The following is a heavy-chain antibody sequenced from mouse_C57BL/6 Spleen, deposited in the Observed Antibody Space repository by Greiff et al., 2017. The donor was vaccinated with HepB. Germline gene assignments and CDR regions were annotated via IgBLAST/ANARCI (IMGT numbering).Heavy chain of an antibody. V-gene: IGHV1-4*01. D-gene: IGHD2-4*01. CDR2: INPSGGYT. J-gene: IGHJ1*03. CDR3: ARWGYYDYDRYFDV. CDR1: GYTFTSYT. Sequence: QVQLKQSGAELARPGASVKMSCKASGYTFTSYTMHWVKQRPGQGLEWIGYINPSGGYTKYNQKFKDKATLTADKSSSTAYMQLSSLTSEDSAVYYCARWGYYDYDRYFDVWGTGTTVTVSS.